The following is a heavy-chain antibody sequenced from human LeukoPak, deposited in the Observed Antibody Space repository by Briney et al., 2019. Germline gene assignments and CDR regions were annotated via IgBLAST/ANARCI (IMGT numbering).Heavy chain of an antibody. V-gene: IGHV3-21*01. J-gene: IGHJ3*02. CDR2: ISSSSSYI. Sequence: GGSLRLSCAASGFTFSSYSMNWVLQAPGKGLEWVSSISSSSSYIYYADSVKGRFTISRDNAKNSLYLQMNSLRAEDTAVYYCARGSSSLDAFDIWGQGTMVTVSS. CDR3: ARGSSSLDAFDI. CDR1: GFTFSSYS. D-gene: IGHD6-13*01.